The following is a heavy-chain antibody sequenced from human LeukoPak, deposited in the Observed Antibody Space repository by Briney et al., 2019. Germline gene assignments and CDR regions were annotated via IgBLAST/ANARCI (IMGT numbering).Heavy chain of an antibody. V-gene: IGHV3-30*04. D-gene: IGHD1-26*01. CDR2: ISYDGSNK. J-gene: IGHJ6*03. Sequence: GGSLRLSCATSGFSFSSYAFYWIRQAPGKGLEWVAVISYDGSNKYYADSVKGRFTISRDNSKNTLYLQMNSLRAEDTAVYYCARAPLVGATSNYYYYYMDVWGKGTTVTVSS. CDR3: ARAPLVGATSNYYYYYMDV. CDR1: GFSFSSYA.